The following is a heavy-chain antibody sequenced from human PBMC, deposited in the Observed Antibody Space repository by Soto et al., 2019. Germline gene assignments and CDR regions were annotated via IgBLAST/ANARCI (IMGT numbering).Heavy chain of an antibody. V-gene: IGHV4-59*13. Sequence: SETLSLTCTVSGGSISPYYWSWIRRPPGMGLEWIGYIFHSGSTNYNPSLKSRVTISVDTSKNQFSLKLSSVTAADTAVYYCASGDTPHFDYWGQGTLVTVSS. CDR2: IFHSGST. CDR1: GGSISPYY. J-gene: IGHJ4*02. D-gene: IGHD7-27*01. CDR3: ASGDTPHFDY.